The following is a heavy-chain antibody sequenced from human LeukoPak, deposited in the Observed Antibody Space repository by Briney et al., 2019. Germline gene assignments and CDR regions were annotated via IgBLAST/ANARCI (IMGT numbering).Heavy chain of an antibody. V-gene: IGHV4-39*01. CDR2: MYYSGST. J-gene: IGHJ4*02. D-gene: IGHD3-22*01. CDR3: ARGPHTGVNYYDSSGYYY. CDR1: GGSISSSSYY. Sequence: SETLSLTCTVSGGSISSSSYYWGGIRQPPGKGVEWIGSMYYSGSTYYNPSLKSRVTISVDTSKNQFSLKLSSVTAADTAVYYCARGPHTGVNYYDSSGYYYWGQGTLVTVSS.